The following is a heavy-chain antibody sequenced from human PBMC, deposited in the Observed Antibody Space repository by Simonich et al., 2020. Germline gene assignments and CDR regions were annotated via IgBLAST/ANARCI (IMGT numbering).Heavy chain of an antibody. D-gene: IGHD6-25*01. CDR2: INPNSGGT. CDR3: ARGGLGHWYFDL. Sequence: QVQLVQSGAEVKKTGASVKVSCKASGYTFTGYYMHWVRQAPGQGLEWLGWINPNSGGTNYAKKFKGRVTMTRDTSISTAYMELSRLRSDDTAVYYCARGGLGHWYFDLWGRGTLVTVSS. V-gene: IGHV1-2*02. CDR1: GYTFTGYY. J-gene: IGHJ2*01.